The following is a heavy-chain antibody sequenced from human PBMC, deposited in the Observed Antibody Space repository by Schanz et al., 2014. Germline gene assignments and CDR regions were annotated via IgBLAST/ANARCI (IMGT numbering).Heavy chain of an antibody. CDR3: ARGPSQGYSYGHNIGAYYYGMDV. Sequence: QVQLVQSGAEVKKPGASVKVSCKASGYTFSSYGITWVRQAPGQGLEWMGRIIPVLAIADYAQKFQGRVTITADKSTSTASMELSSLRSEETAVYYCARGPSQGYSYGHNIGAYYYGMDVWGQGTTVTVSS. CDR1: GYTFSSYG. V-gene: IGHV1-69*04. J-gene: IGHJ6*02. D-gene: IGHD5-18*01. CDR2: IIPVLAIA.